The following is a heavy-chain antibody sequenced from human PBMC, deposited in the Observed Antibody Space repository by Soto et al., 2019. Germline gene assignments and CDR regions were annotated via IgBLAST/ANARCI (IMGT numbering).Heavy chain of an antibody. D-gene: IGHD6-13*01. CDR2: IYYSGST. V-gene: IGHV4-59*01. CDR3: ARIATSSSWYGGRAFDI. Sequence: SETLSLTCTVSGGSISSYYWSWIRQPPGKGLEWIGYIYYSGSTNYNPSLKSRVTISVDTSKNQFSLKLSSVTAADTAVYYCARIATSSSWYGGRAFDIWGKGTMVTVSS. CDR1: GGSISSYY. J-gene: IGHJ3*02.